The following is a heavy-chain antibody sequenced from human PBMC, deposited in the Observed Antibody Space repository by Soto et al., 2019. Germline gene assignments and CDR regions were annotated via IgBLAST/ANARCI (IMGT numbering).Heavy chain of an antibody. V-gene: IGHV3-30*18. CDR2: ISYDGSNK. CDR3: AKGGRDYYYGMDV. D-gene: IGHD3-16*01. Sequence: GGSLRLSCAASGFTFSSYGMHWVRQAPGKGLEWVAVISYDGSNKYYADSVKGRFTISRDNSKNTLYLQMNSLRAEDTAVYYCAKGGRDYYYGMDVWGQGTTVTVSS. J-gene: IGHJ6*02. CDR1: GFTFSSYG.